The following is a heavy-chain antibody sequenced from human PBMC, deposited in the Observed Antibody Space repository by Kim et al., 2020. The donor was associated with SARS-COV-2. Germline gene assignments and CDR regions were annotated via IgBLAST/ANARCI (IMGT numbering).Heavy chain of an antibody. J-gene: IGHJ4*02. D-gene: IGHD3-22*01. Sequence: SETLSLTCTVSGGSISSTSYFWGWIRQPPGKGMEWIGNIYYSGSTYYNPSLKSRVTISVDTSKNQFSLKLSSVTASDTAVYYCARQSRGGSGYWSVDSWGQGTLVTVSS. CDR3: ARQSRGGSGYWSVDS. V-gene: IGHV4-39*01. CDR2: IYYSGST. CDR1: GGSISSTSYF.